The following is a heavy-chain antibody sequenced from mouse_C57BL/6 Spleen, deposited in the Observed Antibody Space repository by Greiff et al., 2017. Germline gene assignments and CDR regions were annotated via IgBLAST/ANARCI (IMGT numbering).Heavy chain of an antibody. CDR2: ISSGSSTN. Sequence: EVQLVESGGGLVKPGGSLKLSCAASGFTFSDYGMHWVRQAPEKGLEWVAYISSGSSTNYYADTVKGRFTISRDNATNTLFLQMTSLRSEDTAMYYCAREVYYGSTFDYWGQGTTLTVSS. CDR3: AREVYYGSTFDY. V-gene: IGHV5-17*01. D-gene: IGHD1-1*01. CDR1: GFTFSDYG. J-gene: IGHJ2*01.